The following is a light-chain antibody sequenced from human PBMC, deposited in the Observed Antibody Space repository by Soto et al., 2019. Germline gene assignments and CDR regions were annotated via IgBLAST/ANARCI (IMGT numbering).Light chain of an antibody. Sequence: DIQMTQSPSSVSASVGDRVTITCRASQGISSYLAWYQQKPGKAPKLLIYAASTLQSGVPSRFSGSGSGTEFTLTISSLQPDDFATYYCQQFNTSPWTFGQGTKVDIK. CDR1: QGISSY. V-gene: IGKV1-9*01. CDR2: AAS. CDR3: QQFNTSPWT. J-gene: IGKJ1*01.